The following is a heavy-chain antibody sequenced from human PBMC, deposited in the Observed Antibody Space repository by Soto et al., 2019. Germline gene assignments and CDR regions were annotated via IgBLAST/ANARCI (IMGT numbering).Heavy chain of an antibody. CDR3: ARASGYCSSTSCYYFDY. Sequence: SETLSLTCTVSGGSISSYYWSWIRQPPGKGLEWIGYIYYSGSTNYNPSLKSRVTISVDTSKNQFSLKLSSVTAADTAVYYCARASGYCSSTSCYYFDYWGQGTLVTVSS. D-gene: IGHD2-2*01. J-gene: IGHJ4*02. V-gene: IGHV4-59*01. CDR2: IYYSGST. CDR1: GGSISSYY.